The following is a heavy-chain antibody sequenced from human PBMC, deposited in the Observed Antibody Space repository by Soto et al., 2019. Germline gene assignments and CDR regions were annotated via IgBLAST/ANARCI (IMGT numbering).Heavy chain of an antibody. CDR2: IDPSDSDT. Sequence: GESLKISCQGSGYRFTSYWIAWVRQMPGKGLEWMGMIDPSDSDTRYSPSFQGQVTISAAKSISTAYLQWSSLRASDTAMYYCARQIYDSDTGPNFQYYFDSWGQGTPVTVSS. V-gene: IGHV5-51*01. CDR1: GYRFTSYW. J-gene: IGHJ4*02. D-gene: IGHD3-22*01. CDR3: ARQIYDSDTGPNFQYYFDS.